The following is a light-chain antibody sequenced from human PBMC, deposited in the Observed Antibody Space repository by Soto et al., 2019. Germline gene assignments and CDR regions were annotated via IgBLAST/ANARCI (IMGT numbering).Light chain of an antibody. Sequence: EIVVSQSPLSLPVSPGERASISCRSSQSLLHTSGYHYLDWYLRKPGQSPQLLIYLGSNRASGVPDRFSGSGSGTDFTLKISRVEAEDVGVYYCMEALHTPLTFGPGTKVDIK. J-gene: IGKJ3*01. CDR2: LGS. V-gene: IGKV2-28*01. CDR3: MEALHTPLT. CDR1: QSLLHTSGYHY.